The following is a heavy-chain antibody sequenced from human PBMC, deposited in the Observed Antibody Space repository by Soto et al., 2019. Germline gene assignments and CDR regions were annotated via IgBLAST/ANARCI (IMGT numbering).Heavy chain of an antibody. CDR2: IYPGDSDT. J-gene: IGHJ6*02. CDR1: GYSFTSYW. D-gene: IGHD6-19*01. V-gene: IGHV5-51*01. Sequence: PGESLKISCKGSGYSFTSYWIGWVRQMPGKGLEWMGIIYPGDSDTRYSPSFQGQVTISADKSISTAYLQWSSLKASDTAMYYCARTRRLVQYYYYGMDVWGQGTTVTVSS. CDR3: ARTRRLVQYYYYGMDV.